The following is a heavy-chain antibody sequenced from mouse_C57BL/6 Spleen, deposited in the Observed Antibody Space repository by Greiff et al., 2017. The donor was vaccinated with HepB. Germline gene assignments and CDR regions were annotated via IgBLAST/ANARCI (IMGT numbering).Heavy chain of an antibody. Sequence: DVKLVESGGGLVKPGGSLKLSCAASGFTFSSYAMSWVRQTPEKRLEWVATISDGGSYTYYPDNVKGRFTISRDNAKNNLYLQMSHLKSEDTAMYYCARDGDYGSYFDYWGQGTTLTVSS. D-gene: IGHD1-1*01. CDR1: GFTFSSYA. J-gene: IGHJ2*01. CDR3: ARDGDYGSYFDY. V-gene: IGHV5-4*01. CDR2: ISDGGSYT.